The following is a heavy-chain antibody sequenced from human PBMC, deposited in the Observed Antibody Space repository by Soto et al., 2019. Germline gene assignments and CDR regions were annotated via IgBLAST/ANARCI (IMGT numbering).Heavy chain of an antibody. CDR2: IYYSGST. CDR1: GGSISSYY. D-gene: IGHD5-18*01. V-gene: IGHV4-59*12. Sequence: QVQLQESGPGLVKPSETLSLTCTVSGGSISSYYWSWIRQPPGKGLEWIGYIYYSGSTNYNPSLRSRVTISVDTATNQFSLTLSSVTAADTAVYSCARRYGSCFDYWGQGTLVTVSS. J-gene: IGHJ4*02. CDR3: ARRYGSCFDY.